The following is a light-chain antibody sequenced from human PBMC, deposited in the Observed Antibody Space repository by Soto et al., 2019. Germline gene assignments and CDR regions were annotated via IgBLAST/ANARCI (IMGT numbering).Light chain of an antibody. V-gene: IGLV1-47*01. CDR1: SSNIGSKY. Sequence: QSVLTQPPSASGTPGQRVTISCSGSSSNIGSKYVYWYQQLPGTAPKLLIYRNNERPSGVPDRFSGSKSGTSASLAIGDLRSEDEADYYCASWDARVSGGVFGGGTKLTVL. CDR2: RNN. CDR3: ASWDARVSGGV. J-gene: IGLJ3*02.